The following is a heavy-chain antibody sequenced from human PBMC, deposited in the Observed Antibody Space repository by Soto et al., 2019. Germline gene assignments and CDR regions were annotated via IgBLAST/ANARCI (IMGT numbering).Heavy chain of an antibody. CDR2: ISSSSSYI. Sequence: GGSLRLSCAASGFTFSSYAMCWVRQAPGKGLEWVSSISSSSSYIYYADSVKGRFTISRDNAKNSLYLQMNSLRAEDTAVYYCARDLRNVDTAMVRDFDYWGQGTLVTVSS. D-gene: IGHD5-18*01. CDR3: ARDLRNVDTAMVRDFDY. CDR1: GFTFSSYA. V-gene: IGHV3-21*01. J-gene: IGHJ4*02.